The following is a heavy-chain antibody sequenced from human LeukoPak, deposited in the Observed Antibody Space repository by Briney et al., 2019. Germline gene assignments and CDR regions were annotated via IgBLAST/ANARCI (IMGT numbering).Heavy chain of an antibody. V-gene: IGHV4-31*03. CDR2: IYYSGST. J-gene: IGHJ6*02. CDR1: GGSISSGGYY. Sequence: SETLSLTCTVSGGSISSGGYYWSWIRQHPGKGLEWIGYIYYSGSTYYNPSLKSRVTISVDTSKNQFSLKLSSVTAADTAVYYCARTSSTLAPYYYGMDVWGQGTTVTVSS. CDR3: ARTSSTLAPYYYGMDV. D-gene: IGHD6-13*01.